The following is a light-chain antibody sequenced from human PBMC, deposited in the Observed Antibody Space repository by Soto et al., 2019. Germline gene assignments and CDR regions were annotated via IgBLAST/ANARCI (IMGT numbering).Light chain of an antibody. Sequence: EFVLTQSPGTLSLSPGERATLSCRASQTMTRAYLAWYQQKPGQAPRLLIFGASTRASDVPDGFTGSGSGTQFTLTIASLHSEDFAVYFCQQYNDWPYTFGQGTKVDIK. V-gene: IGKV3-15*01. CDR3: QQYNDWPYT. CDR1: QTMTRA. J-gene: IGKJ2*01. CDR2: GAS.